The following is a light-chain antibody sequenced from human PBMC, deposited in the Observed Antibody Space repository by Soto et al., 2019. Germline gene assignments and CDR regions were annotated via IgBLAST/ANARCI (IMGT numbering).Light chain of an antibody. Sequence: ESVLTQSPGTLSLSPGEKATLSCRASQSVSSSYLAWYQQKPGQAPRLLIYGASSRATGIPDRFSGSGSGTDFTLTVSRLEPEDFAVYYCQQCGSSSWPFGQGTKVEIK. CDR2: GAS. V-gene: IGKV3-20*01. J-gene: IGKJ1*01. CDR1: QSVSSSY. CDR3: QQCGSSSWP.